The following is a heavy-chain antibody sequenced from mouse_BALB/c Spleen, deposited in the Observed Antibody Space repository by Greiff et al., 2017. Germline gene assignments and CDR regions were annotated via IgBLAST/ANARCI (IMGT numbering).Heavy chain of an antibody. D-gene: IGHD1-1*02. CDR3: ARVGLVYYFDY. CDR1: GYSITSDYA. CDR2: ISYSGST. J-gene: IGHJ2*01. Sequence: EVQGVESGPGLVKPSQSLSLTCTVTGYSITSDYAWNWIRQFPGNKLEWMGYISYSGSTSYNPSLKSRISITRDTSKNQFFLQLNSVTTEDTATYYCARVGLVYYFDYWGQGTTLTVSS. V-gene: IGHV3-2*02.